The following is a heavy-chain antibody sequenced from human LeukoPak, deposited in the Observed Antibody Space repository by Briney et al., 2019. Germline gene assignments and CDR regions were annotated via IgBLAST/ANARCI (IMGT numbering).Heavy chain of an antibody. J-gene: IGHJ6*02. Sequence: SVTVSCKASGGTFSSYAISWVRQAPGQGLEWMGGIIPIFGTANYAQKFQGRVTITADESTSTAYMELSSLRSEDTAVYYCARGGYSREYYYYYYGMDVWGQGTTVTVSS. V-gene: IGHV1-69*13. CDR1: GGTFSSYA. CDR2: IIPIFGTA. CDR3: ARGGYSREYYYYYYGMDV. D-gene: IGHD6-25*01.